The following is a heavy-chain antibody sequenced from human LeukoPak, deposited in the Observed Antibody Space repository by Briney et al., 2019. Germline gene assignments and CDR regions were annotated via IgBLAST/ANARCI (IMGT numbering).Heavy chain of an antibody. D-gene: IGHD6-19*01. CDR2: INPNSGGT. CDR1: GYTFTGYY. J-gene: IGHJ3*02. V-gene: IGHV1-2*02. Sequence: ASVKVPCKASGYTFTGYYMHWVRQAPGQGLEWMGWINPNSGGTNYAQKFQGRVTMTRDTSISTAYMELSRLRSDDTAVYYCASSSSGSYRDAFDIWGQGTMVTVSS. CDR3: ASSSSGSYRDAFDI.